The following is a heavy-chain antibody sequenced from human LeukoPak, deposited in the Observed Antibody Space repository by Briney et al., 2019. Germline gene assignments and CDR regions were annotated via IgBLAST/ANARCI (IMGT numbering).Heavy chain of an antibody. CDR2: IYSAGTT. D-gene: IGHD3-3*01. J-gene: IGHJ4*02. Sequence: GGSLRLSCAASGFAVNSNYMSWVRQAPGKGLEWVSVIYSAGTTFYADSVKGRLSISRDNSKNTLYLHVDSLRAEGTAVYYCAGGVLPYYFDYWGQGTLVTVSA. V-gene: IGHV3-66*01. CDR3: AGGVLPYYFDY. CDR1: GFAVNSNY.